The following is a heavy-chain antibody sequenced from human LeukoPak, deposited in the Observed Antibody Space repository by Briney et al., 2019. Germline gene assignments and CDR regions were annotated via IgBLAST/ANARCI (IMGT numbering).Heavy chain of an antibody. Sequence: ASVKLSCKASGYTFTSYAMHWVRQAPGQRLEWMGWINAGNGNTKYSQALQGRVTITRDTSASTAYMELSSLRSEDMAVYYCARGTIFGVVITSGSGFDYWGQGTLVTVSS. V-gene: IGHV1-3*03. CDR3: ARGTIFGVVITSGSGFDY. D-gene: IGHD3-3*01. CDR2: INAGNGNT. J-gene: IGHJ4*02. CDR1: GYTFTSYA.